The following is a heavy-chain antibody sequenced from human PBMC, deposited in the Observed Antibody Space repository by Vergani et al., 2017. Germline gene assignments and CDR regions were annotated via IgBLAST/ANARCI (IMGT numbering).Heavy chain of an antibody. D-gene: IGHD1-1*01. V-gene: IGHV3-64D*06. Sequence: EVQLVESGGGLVQPGGSLRLSCSASGFTFSSYAMHWVRQAPGKGLEYVSAISSNGGSTYYADSVKGRFTISRDNSKNTLYLQMSSRSAEDTAVYYCVKDSYDGIDYWGQGTLVTVSS. CDR2: ISSNGGST. CDR1: GFTFSSYA. J-gene: IGHJ4*02. CDR3: VKDSYDGIDY.